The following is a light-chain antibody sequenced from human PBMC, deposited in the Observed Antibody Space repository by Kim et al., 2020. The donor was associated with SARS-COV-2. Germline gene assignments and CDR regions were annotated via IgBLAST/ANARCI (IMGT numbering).Light chain of an antibody. CDR3: QQYDNSPYT. CDR1: QGVTSNN. Sequence: PGERATLPWRASQGVTSNNLAWFQQKPGQAHGLLIYGTSSRATGIPDRFSGSGSGTDFTLTINRLEPEDCAVYYCQQYDNSPYTFGQGTKLEI. V-gene: IGKV3-20*01. J-gene: IGKJ2*01. CDR2: GTS.